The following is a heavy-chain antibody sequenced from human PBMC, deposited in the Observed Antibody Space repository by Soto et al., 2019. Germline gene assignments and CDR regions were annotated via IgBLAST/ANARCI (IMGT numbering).Heavy chain of an antibody. J-gene: IGHJ4*02. D-gene: IGHD3-22*01. Sequence: GSVKVCFKASGYAFTSYGISLVREAPGQGLEWMGWISAYNGNTNYAQKLQGRVTVTTDTSTSTAYMELRSLRSDDTAVYYCARDVNYYDSSGYPDYWGQGTLVTAPQ. CDR2: ISAYNGNT. CDR1: GYAFTSYG. CDR3: ARDVNYYDSSGYPDY. V-gene: IGHV1-18*04.